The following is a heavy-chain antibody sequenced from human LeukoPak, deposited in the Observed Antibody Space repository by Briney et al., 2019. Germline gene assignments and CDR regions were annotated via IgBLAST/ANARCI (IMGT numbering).Heavy chain of an antibody. Sequence: TTGGSLRLSCAASGFTFSSCSMNWVRQAPGKGLEWVSSISSSSSYIYYADSVKGRFTISRDNAKNSLYLQMNSLRAEDTAVYYCARDDCSSTSCYLGLDYFDYWGQGTLVTVSS. D-gene: IGHD2-2*01. CDR1: GFTFSSCS. CDR2: ISSSSSYI. J-gene: IGHJ4*02. V-gene: IGHV3-21*01. CDR3: ARDDCSSTSCYLGLDYFDY.